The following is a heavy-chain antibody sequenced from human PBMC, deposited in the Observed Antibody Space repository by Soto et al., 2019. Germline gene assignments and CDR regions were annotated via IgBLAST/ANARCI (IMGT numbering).Heavy chain of an antibody. J-gene: IGHJ5*02. CDR3: ARDWSSSGKNGNWFDP. CDR1: GFTFSSYG. V-gene: IGHV3-30*03. D-gene: IGHD3-22*01. Sequence: QVQLVESGGGVVQPGRSLRLSCAASGFTFSSYGMHWVRQAPGKGLEWVAVISYDGSNKYYADSVKGRFTISRDNSKNTLYLQMNSLRAEDTAVYYCARDWSSSGKNGNWFDPWGQGTLVTVSS. CDR2: ISYDGSNK.